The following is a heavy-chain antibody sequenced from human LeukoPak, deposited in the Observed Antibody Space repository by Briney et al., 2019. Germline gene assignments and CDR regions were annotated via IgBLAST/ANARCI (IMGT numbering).Heavy chain of an antibody. J-gene: IGHJ4*02. Sequence: GGTLRLSCEASGFTFSDPYMSWIRQAPGKGLECLSYISGSGTDINYADSVRGRFTISRDNAKNLLYLQMNDLRVEDTAVYYCARTARHLDYWGQGTLVTVSS. D-gene: IGHD5-18*01. CDR1: GFTFSDPY. CDR2: ISGSGTDI. V-gene: IGHV3-11*04. CDR3: ARTARHLDY.